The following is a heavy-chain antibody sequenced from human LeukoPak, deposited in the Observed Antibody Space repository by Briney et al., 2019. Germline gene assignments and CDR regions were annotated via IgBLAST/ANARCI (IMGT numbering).Heavy chain of an antibody. Sequence: SVKVSCKASGGTFSNYAMSWVRQVPGQGLEWMGRIIPIFGIANYAQKFQGRVTITPDKSTSTPYMEMSSLRSEDTAVEYGAVLRFLEWSTKDGMDVWGQGTTVTVSS. CDR3: AVLRFLEWSTKDGMDV. V-gene: IGHV1-69*04. D-gene: IGHD3-3*01. J-gene: IGHJ6*02. CDR2: IIPIFGIA. CDR1: GGTFSNYA.